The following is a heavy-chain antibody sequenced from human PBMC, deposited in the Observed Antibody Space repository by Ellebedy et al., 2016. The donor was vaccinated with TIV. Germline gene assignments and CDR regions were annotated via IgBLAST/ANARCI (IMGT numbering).Heavy chain of an antibody. CDR3: ARVVWQLPVSYAFDI. V-gene: IGHV4-59*01. J-gene: IGHJ3*02. CDR1: GGSISSYY. D-gene: IGHD2-15*01. CDR2: IYYSGST. Sequence: MPSETLSLTCTVSGGSISSYYWSWIRQPLGKGLEWFGYIYYSGSTNYNPSLKSRVTISVDTSKNQFSLKLSSVTTADTAVYYCARVVWQLPVSYAFDIWGQGTMITVSS.